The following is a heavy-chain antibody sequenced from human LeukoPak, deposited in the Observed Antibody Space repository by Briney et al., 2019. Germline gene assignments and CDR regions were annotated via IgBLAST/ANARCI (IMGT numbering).Heavy chain of an antibody. CDR1: GFTFSSYA. J-gene: IGHJ4*02. Sequence: GGSLRLSCAASGFTFSSYAMHWVRQAPGKGLEWVAVISYDGSNKYYADSVKGRFTISRDNSKNTLYLQMNSLRAEDTAVYYCARENLAKESITIFGVVIEGQWNYFDYWGQGTLVTVSS. CDR2: ISYDGSNK. CDR3: ARENLAKESITIFGVVIEGQWNYFDY. V-gene: IGHV3-30-3*01. D-gene: IGHD3-3*01.